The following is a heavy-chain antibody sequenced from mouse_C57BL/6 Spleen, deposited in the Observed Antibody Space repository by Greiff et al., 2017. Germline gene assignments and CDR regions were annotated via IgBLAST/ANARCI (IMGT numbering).Heavy chain of an antibody. J-gene: IGHJ2*01. Sequence: QVQLKESGSELVKPGASVKLSCKASGYTFTSYDINWVKQRPGQGLEWIGWIYPRDGSTKYNEKFKGKATLTVDTSSSTAYMELHSLTSEDSAVYLCAVFYYYGSSDYWGQGTTLTVSS. V-gene: IGHV1-85*01. CDR1: GYTFTSYD. CDR3: AVFYYYGSSDY. D-gene: IGHD1-1*01. CDR2: IYPRDGST.